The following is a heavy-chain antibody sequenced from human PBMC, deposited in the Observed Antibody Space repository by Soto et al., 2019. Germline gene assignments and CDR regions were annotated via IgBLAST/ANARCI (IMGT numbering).Heavy chain of an antibody. CDR3: ARDYYDGSASYGLKI. Sequence: QEHLVQSGAEVKSPGASVKVSCKAAGYTFTGYYIHWVRQAPGQGLEWMGWINPNTGGANIAQKFQGWVTLTRDTSITTTYMEVNRLTSNDTAVYYCARDYYDGSASYGLKIWGQGTMVTVAS. D-gene: IGHD3-16*01. CDR1: GYTFTGYY. CDR2: INPNTGGA. V-gene: IGHV1-2*04. J-gene: IGHJ3*01.